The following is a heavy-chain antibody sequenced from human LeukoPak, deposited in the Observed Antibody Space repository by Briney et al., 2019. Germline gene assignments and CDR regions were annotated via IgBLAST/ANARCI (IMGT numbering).Heavy chain of an antibody. CDR1: GFPFSTYW. CDR3: AKVAKYYYGPETYYFFEQ. J-gene: IGHJ4*02. CDR2: INQDGTEK. V-gene: IGHV3-7*01. Sequence: TSGSLSLSCAASGFPFSTYWMSWVRQAPGKGLEWVANINQDGTEKYYVDSVKGRFTISRDYAKNSLYLQMNSLRVEDTAVYYCAKVAKYYYGPETYYFFEQWGQGTPVTASS. D-gene: IGHD3-10*01.